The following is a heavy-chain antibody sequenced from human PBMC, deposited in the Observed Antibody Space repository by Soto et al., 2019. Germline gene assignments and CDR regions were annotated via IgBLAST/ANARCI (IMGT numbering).Heavy chain of an antibody. J-gene: IGHJ4*02. Sequence: WRSLRRSCAAPGFTFRIYALHWFRQASCKGLEWVAVMSPNGNNQYYADSVKGRFTISRDTSNSTLYLQMTSMRPDDTAVYYCATGANFYYDTSRYWGQGTVVTVSS. D-gene: IGHD3-22*01. CDR3: ATGANFYYDTSRY. CDR2: MSPNGNNQ. CDR1: GFTFRIYA. V-gene: IGHV3-30-3*01.